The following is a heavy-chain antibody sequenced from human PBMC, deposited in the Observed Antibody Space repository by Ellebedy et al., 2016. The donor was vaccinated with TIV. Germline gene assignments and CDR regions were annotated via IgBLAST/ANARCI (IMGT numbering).Heavy chain of an antibody. CDR3: TRGRGANDY. J-gene: IGHJ4*02. D-gene: IGHD1-26*01. V-gene: IGHV3-49*03. CDR1: GFSFSDYA. Sequence: GESLKISXTASGFSFSDYAMNWFRQAPGKGLEWVGFIRSKAYGGTTEYAASVKGRFTISRDDSKSIAYLQMNSLKSEDTAVYYCTRGRGANDYWGQGTLVTVSS. CDR2: IRSKAYGGTT.